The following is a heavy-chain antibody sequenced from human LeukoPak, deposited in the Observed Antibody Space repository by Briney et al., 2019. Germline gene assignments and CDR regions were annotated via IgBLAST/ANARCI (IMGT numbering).Heavy chain of an antibody. Sequence: SETLSLTCAVYGGSFSGYYWSWIRQPPGKGLEWIGEINHSGSTNYNPSLKRRVTLSVDTSKNQFSLKLSSVTAADTAVYYCARGLRYFDWLLSADLDAFDIWGQGTMVTVSS. J-gene: IGHJ3*02. CDR3: ARGLRYFDWLLSADLDAFDI. D-gene: IGHD3-9*01. V-gene: IGHV4-34*01. CDR1: GGSFSGYY. CDR2: INHSGST.